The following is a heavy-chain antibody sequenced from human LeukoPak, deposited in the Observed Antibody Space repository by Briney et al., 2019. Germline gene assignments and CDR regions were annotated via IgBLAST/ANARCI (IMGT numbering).Heavy chain of an antibody. V-gene: IGHV4-34*01. Sequence: SETLSLTCAVYGGSFSGYYWSWIRQPPGKGLEWIGEINHSGSTNYNPSLKSRLTISVDTSKNHFSLRLRSVTAADTAVFYCARLHWGSGGSGSFDYWGQGTLVTVSS. CDR2: INHSGST. D-gene: IGHD7-27*01. J-gene: IGHJ4*02. CDR3: ARLHWGSGGSGSFDY. CDR1: GGSFSGYY.